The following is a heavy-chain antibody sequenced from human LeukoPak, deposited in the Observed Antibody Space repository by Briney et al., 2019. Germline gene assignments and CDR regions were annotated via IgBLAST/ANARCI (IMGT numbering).Heavy chain of an antibody. Sequence: GGSLRLSRAASGFIFSNYGMSWVRQAPGKGLEWVAIISFDGRNGYYAESAKGRLTISRDNAKNSLYLQMNSLGPEDTAVYFCARDPYSGSYGSYYYYYMDVWGKGTTVTVSS. CDR2: ISFDGRNG. CDR3: ARDPYSGSYGSYYYYYMDV. V-gene: IGHV3-30*03. D-gene: IGHD1-26*01. J-gene: IGHJ6*03. CDR1: GFIFSNYG.